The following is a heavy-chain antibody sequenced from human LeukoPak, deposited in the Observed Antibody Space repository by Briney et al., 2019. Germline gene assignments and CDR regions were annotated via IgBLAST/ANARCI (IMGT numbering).Heavy chain of an antibody. CDR3: AKDLGYCSGGSCMANDY. CDR2: ISYDGSNK. D-gene: IGHD2-15*01. CDR1: GFTFSSYG. Sequence: GGSLRLSCAASGFTFSSYGMHWVRQAPGKGLEWVAVISYDGSNKYYADSVKGRFTISRDNSKNTLYLQMNSLRADDTAVYYCAKDLGYCSGGSCMANDYWGQGTLVTVSS. V-gene: IGHV3-30*18. J-gene: IGHJ4*02.